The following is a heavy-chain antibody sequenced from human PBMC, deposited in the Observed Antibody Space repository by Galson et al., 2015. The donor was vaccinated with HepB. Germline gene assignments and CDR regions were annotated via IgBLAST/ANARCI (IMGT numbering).Heavy chain of an antibody. Sequence: SLRLSCAASGFTFSSYGMHWVRQAPGKGLEWVAVISYDGSNKYYADSVKGRFTISRDNSKNTLYLQMNSLRAEDTAVYYCANQASVAGTIAWYYFDYWGQGTLVTVSS. J-gene: IGHJ4*02. CDR1: GFTFSSYG. CDR3: ANQASVAGTIAWYYFDY. CDR2: ISYDGSNK. V-gene: IGHV3-30*18. D-gene: IGHD6-19*01.